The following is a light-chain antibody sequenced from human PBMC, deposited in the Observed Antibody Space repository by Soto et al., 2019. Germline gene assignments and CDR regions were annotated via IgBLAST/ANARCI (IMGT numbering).Light chain of an antibody. Sequence: DIQLTQSPSFLSASVGDRVTITCRASQGISSYLSWYQQKPGKAPNLLIYAASTLQSGVPSRFSGSGSGTEFTLTISSLQPEDFATYYCQQHNSYPITFGQGTRLEI. CDR3: QQHNSYPIT. CDR1: QGISSY. V-gene: IGKV1-9*01. CDR2: AAS. J-gene: IGKJ5*01.